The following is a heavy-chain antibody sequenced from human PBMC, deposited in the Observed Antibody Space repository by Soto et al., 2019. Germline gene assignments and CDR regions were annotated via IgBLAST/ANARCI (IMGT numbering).Heavy chain of an antibody. Sequence: SETLSLTCAVYGGSFSGYYWSWIRQPPGKGLEWIWEINHSGSTNYNPSLKSRVTISVDTSKNQFSLKLSSVTAADTAVYYCARGEDYGDLHGCHYFDYWGQGTLVTVSS. D-gene: IGHD4-17*01. CDR3: ARGEDYGDLHGCHYFDY. V-gene: IGHV4-34*01. CDR1: GGSFSGYY. J-gene: IGHJ4*02. CDR2: INHSGST.